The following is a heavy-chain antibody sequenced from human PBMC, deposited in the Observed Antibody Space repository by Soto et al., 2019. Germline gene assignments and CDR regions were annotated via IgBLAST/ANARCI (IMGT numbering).Heavy chain of an antibody. CDR2: ISGSGGST. CDR3: AKDRVVRGVTDAFDI. Sequence: GGSLRLSCAASGFTFSSYAMSWIRQAPGKGLEWVSAISGSGGSTYYADSVKGRFTITRDNSKNTLYLQMNSLRAEDTAVYYCAKDRVVRGVTDAFDIWGKGIMVTVSS. J-gene: IGHJ3*02. CDR1: GFTFSSYA. D-gene: IGHD3-10*01. V-gene: IGHV3-23*01.